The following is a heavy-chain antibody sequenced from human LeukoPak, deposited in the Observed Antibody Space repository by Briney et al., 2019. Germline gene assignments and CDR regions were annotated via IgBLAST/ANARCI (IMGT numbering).Heavy chain of an antibody. CDR3: ARLLVDTAMVPYYYYGMDV. Sequence: SETLCLTCTVSGGSISSSSYYWGWIRQPPGKGLEWIGSIYYSGSTYYNPSLKSRVTISVDTSKNQFSLKLSSVTAADTAVYYCARLLVDTAMVPYYYYGMDVWGQGTTVTVSS. CDR2: IYYSGST. J-gene: IGHJ6*02. D-gene: IGHD5-18*01. V-gene: IGHV4-39*01. CDR1: GGSISSSSYY.